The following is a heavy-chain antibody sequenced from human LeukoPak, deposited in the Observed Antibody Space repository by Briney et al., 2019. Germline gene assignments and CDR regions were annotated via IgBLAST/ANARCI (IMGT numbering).Heavy chain of an antibody. J-gene: IGHJ4*02. V-gene: IGHV3-11*01. CDR3: AMGSAAAGTRQFDY. CDR1: GFTFSDYY. Sequence: GGSLRLSCAASGFTFSDYYMSWIRQAPGKGLEWVSYISSSGSTIYCADSVKGRFTISRDNAKNSLYLQMNSLRAEDTAVYYCAMGSAAAGTRQFDYWGQGTLVTVSS. CDR2: ISSSGSTI. D-gene: IGHD6-13*01.